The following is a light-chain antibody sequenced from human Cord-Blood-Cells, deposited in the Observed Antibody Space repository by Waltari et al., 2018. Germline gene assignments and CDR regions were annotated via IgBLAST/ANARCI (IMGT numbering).Light chain of an antibody. CDR3: GTWDSSLSAVV. J-gene: IGLJ2*01. Sequence: SVLTQPPSVSAAQGQKGTISCSGSSSHIGNNYVSWYQQLPGTAPKLLIYENNERPSGVPDRFSGSKSGTAATLGITGLQTGDEADYYGGTWDSSLSAVVFGGGTKLTVL. CDR1: SSHIGNNY. CDR2: ENN. V-gene: IGLV1-51*01.